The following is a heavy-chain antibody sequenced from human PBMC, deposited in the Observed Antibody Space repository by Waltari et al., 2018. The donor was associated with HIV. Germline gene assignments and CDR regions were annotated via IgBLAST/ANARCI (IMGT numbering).Heavy chain of an antibody. Sequence: QVQLQQWGAGLLKPSETLSLTCAVYGGSFSDYYWSWIRQPPGKGLEWIGEIDQRRNTNYNPSLKGRVTISLDTSKNQFSLKLTSVTAADTALYYCATLRSITEGPPMDSWGQGTLVTVSS. J-gene: IGHJ4*02. CDR3: ATLRSITEGPPMDS. CDR2: IDQRRNT. V-gene: IGHV4-34*02. CDR1: GGSFSDYY.